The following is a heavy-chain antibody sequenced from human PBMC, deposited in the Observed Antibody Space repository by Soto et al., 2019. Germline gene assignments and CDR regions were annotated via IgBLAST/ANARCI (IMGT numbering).Heavy chain of an antibody. J-gene: IGHJ4*02. D-gene: IGHD2-8*01. CDR1: GISFDDYA. Sequence: GGSLRLSCVASGISFDDYAMHWVRQVPGKGLEWVSGINWDSGDIGYADSVKGRFTISRDNAKNSLYLQMNSLKTEDTALYYCAKDTAPGFYDANGHLDYWGQGTPVTVS. CDR2: INWDSGDI. V-gene: IGHV3-9*01. CDR3: AKDTAPGFYDANGHLDY.